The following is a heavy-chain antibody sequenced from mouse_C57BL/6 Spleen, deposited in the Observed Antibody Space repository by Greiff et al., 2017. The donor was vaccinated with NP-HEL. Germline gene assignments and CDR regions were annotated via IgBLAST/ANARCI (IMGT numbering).Heavy chain of an antibody. CDR2: ISSGSSTI. D-gene: IGHD1-1*01. J-gene: IGHJ1*03. CDR3: AREGYYGSSLYWYFDV. CDR1: GFTFSDYG. Sequence: EVQGVESGGGLVKPGGSLKLSCAASGFTFSDYGMHWVRQAPEKGLEWVAYISSGSSTIYYADTVKGRFTISRDNAKNTLFLQMTSLRSEDTAMYYCAREGYYGSSLYWYFDVWGTGTTVTVSS. V-gene: IGHV5-17*01.